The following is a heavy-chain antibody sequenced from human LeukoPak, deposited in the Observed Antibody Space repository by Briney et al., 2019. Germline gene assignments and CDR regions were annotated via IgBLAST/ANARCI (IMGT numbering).Heavy chain of an antibody. CDR2: INGAGSGK. V-gene: IGHV3-7*01. Sequence: GGSLRLSCAASGFEFSIYWMSWVRQAPGKGREWVANINGAGSGKDYVDSVKGRFTISRDNAKDSLSLQMNSLRVEDTAVYYCARERWLQPDYWGQGILVTVSS. CDR1: GFEFSIYW. J-gene: IGHJ4*02. CDR3: ARERWLQPDY. D-gene: IGHD5-12*01.